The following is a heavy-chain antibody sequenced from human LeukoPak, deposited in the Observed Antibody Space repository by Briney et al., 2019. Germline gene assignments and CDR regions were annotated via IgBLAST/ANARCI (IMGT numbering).Heavy chain of an antibody. CDR1: GGTFSSYA. Sequence: GSSVKVSCKASGGTFSSYAISWVRQAPGQGLEWMGRIIPIFGTANYAQKFQGRVTITTDESTSTAYMELSSLRSEDTAVYYCARDRGAGTGLADYWGQGTLVTVSS. V-gene: IGHV1-69*05. J-gene: IGHJ4*02. CDR3: ARDRGAGTGLADY. D-gene: IGHD6-13*01. CDR2: IIPIFGTA.